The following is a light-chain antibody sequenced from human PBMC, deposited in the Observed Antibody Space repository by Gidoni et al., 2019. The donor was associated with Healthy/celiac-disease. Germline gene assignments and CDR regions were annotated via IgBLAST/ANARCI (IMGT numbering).Light chain of an antibody. CDR2: AAS. CDR1: QGISSY. V-gene: IGKV1-8*01. CDR3: QQYYSYPQ. Sequence: AIRMTQSPSSFSASTGDRVTITCRASQGISSYLAWYQQKPGKAPKLLIYAASTLQSGVPSRFSGSGSGTDFTLTISCLQSEDFATYYCQQYYSYPQFXQXTKVEIK. J-gene: IGKJ1*01.